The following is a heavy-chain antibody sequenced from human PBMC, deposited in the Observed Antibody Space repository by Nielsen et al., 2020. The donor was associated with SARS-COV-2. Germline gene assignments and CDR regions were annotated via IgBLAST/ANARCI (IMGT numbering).Heavy chain of an antibody. CDR1: GFTFSSYE. V-gene: IGHV3-48*03. J-gene: IGHJ6*02. CDR2: ISSSGRTI. CDR3: ARAPTWYGMDV. D-gene: IGHD3-16*01. Sequence: GGSLRLSCAAPGFTFSSYEMNWVRQAPGKGLEWVSYISSSGRTIYYADSVKGRFTISRDNAKNSLYLQMNSLRAEDTAVYYCARAPTWYGMDVWGQGTTVTVSS.